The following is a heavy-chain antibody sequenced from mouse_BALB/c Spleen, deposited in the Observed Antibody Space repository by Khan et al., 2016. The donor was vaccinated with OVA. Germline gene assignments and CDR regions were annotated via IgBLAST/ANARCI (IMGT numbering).Heavy chain of an antibody. CDR2: ISYSGST. Sequence: VQLKQSGPSLVKPSQTLSLTCSVTGDSITSGYWNWIRKFPGNKLEYMGYISYSGSTYYNPSLKSRISITRDTSKNQYYLQLNSVTTEDTATYYCARAGYYGSSGTFDYWGQGPTLTVSS. CDR3: ARAGYYGSSGTFDY. V-gene: IGHV3-8*02. D-gene: IGHD1-1*01. CDR1: GDSITSGY. J-gene: IGHJ2*01.